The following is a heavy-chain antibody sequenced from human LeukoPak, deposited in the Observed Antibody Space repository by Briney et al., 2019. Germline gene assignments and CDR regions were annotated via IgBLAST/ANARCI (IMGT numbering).Heavy chain of an antibody. CDR1: GFTFSSYA. CDR2: ISGSGGST. J-gene: IGHJ4*02. V-gene: IGHV3-23*01. CDR3: AKDLPTRYYDGSGYAIDY. Sequence: PGGSLRLSCAASGFTFSSYAMSWVRQAPGKGLEWVSAISGSGGSTYYADSVKGRFTISRDNSKNTLYLQMNSLRAEDTAVYYCAKDLPTRYYDGSGYAIDYWGQGTLVTVSS. D-gene: IGHD3-22*01.